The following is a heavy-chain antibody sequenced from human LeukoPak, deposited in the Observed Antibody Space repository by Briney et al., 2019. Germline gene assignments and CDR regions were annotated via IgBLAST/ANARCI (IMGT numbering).Heavy chain of an antibody. Sequence: GGSLRLSCAASGFTFSRYWLTWVRHAPGKGLEWVANIKEDGSEKSYVDSVKGRFTISRDNAKNSLYLQMNSLRAEDTAVYYCARVGLGVGSGRKASGFDPWGQGTLVTVSS. CDR3: ARVGLGVGSGRKASGFDP. J-gene: IGHJ5*02. V-gene: IGHV3-7*01. CDR1: GFTFSRYW. D-gene: IGHD3-10*01. CDR2: IKEDGSEK.